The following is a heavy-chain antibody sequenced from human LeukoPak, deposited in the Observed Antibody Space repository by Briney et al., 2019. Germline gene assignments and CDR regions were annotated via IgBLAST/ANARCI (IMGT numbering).Heavy chain of an antibody. V-gene: IGHV3-30*02. CDR1: GFIFKNFG. J-gene: IGHJ4*02. Sequence: GGSLRLPCAASGFIFKNFGMYWGRQAPGKGLEWVAFIRYDGSRTYYTDSVKGRFTISRDNSNNTLYLQMNSLRPEDTAVYFCAKDRSWGMNSAEYWGQGTLVTVSS. CDR3: AKDRSWGMNSAEY. D-gene: IGHD7-27*01. CDR2: IRYDGSRT.